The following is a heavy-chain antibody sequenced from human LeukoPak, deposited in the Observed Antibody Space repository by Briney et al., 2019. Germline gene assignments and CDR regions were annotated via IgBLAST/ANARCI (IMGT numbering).Heavy chain of an antibody. V-gene: IGHV3-72*01. CDR3: ARAPFYGSGSFPDY. CDR1: GFTFSDHY. D-gene: IGHD3-10*01. CDR2: IRKKANSYTT. J-gene: IGHJ4*02. Sequence: GGSLRLSCAASGFTFSDHYMDWVRQAPGKGLEWVGRIRKKANSYTTEYAASVKGRFTISRDDSKNSLYLQMNSLNTEDTAMYYCARAPFYGSGSFPDYWGQGTLVTVSS.